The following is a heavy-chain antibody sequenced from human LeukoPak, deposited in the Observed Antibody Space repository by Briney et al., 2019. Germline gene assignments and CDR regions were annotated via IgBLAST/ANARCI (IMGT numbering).Heavy chain of an antibody. V-gene: IGHV4-34*01. Sequence: SETLSLTCAVYGGSFSGYYWSWIRQPPGKGLEWIGEINHSGSTNYNPSLKSRVTISVDTSKNQFSLKLSSVTAADTAVYYCARTPITIFGVVIMRYYGMDVWGQGTTVTVSS. D-gene: IGHD3-3*01. CDR3: ARTPITIFGVVIMRYYGMDV. J-gene: IGHJ6*02. CDR1: GGSFSGYY. CDR2: INHSGST.